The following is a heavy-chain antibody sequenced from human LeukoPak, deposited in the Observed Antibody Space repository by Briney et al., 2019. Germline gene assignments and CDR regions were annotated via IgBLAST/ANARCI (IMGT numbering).Heavy chain of an antibody. V-gene: IGHV3-74*01. CDR3: ASFPR. D-gene: IGHD2/OR15-2a*01. CDR2: ISSDGSST. CDR1: GFSFSSYW. J-gene: IGHJ4*02. Sequence: GGSLRLSCAASGFSFSSYWMNWVRQAPGKGLVWVSRISSDGSSTNYADSVKGRFTISRDNAKNTLYLQMNSLRVEDTAVYYCASFPRWGQGTLVTVSS.